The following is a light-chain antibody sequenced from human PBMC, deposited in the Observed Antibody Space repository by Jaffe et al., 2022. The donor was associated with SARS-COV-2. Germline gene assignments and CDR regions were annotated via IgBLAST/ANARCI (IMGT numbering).Light chain of an antibody. CDR3: QAWDSSTYV. CDR2: QDT. CDR1: ELGDKF. J-gene: IGLJ1*01. Sequence: SYELTQPPSVSVSPGQTASITCSGDELGDKFASWFQQRLGQSPVLVIYQDTKRPSGIPERFSGSNSGNTATLTISGTQAMDEADYYCQAWDSSTYVFGTGTKVTVL. V-gene: IGLV3-1*01.